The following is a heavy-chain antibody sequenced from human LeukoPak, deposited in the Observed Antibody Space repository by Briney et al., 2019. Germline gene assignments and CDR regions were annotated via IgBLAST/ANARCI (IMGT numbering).Heavy chain of an antibody. CDR1: GFTFSSYS. D-gene: IGHD2-2*01. V-gene: IGHV3-21*01. CDR3: ARGEYQLLSPIDY. J-gene: IGHJ4*02. CDR2: ISSSSSYT. Sequence: GGSLRLSCAASGFTFSSYSMNWVRQAPGKGLEGVSSISSSSSYTYYADPVKGRFTISRDNAKNSLYLQMNSLRAGDTAVYYCARGEYQLLSPIDYWGQGTLVTVSS.